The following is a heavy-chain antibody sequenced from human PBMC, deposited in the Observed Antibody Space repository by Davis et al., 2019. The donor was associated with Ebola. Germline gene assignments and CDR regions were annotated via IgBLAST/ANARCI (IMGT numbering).Heavy chain of an antibody. V-gene: IGHV3-30-3*01. CDR1: GFIFSDYY. Sequence: GESLKISCAASGFIFSDYYMSWIRQAPGKGLEWVAVISYDGSNKYYADSVRGRFTISRDSSNSTLYLQMNSLRAEDTAVYYCARVDSGSYDPSYFDYWGQGTLVTVSS. CDR2: ISYDGSNK. CDR3: ARVDSGSYDPSYFDY. J-gene: IGHJ4*02. D-gene: IGHD1-26*01.